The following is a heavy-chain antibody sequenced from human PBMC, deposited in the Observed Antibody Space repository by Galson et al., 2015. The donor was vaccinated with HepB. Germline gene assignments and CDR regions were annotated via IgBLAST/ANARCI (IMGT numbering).Heavy chain of an antibody. D-gene: IGHD1-26*01. V-gene: IGHV1-69*13. Sequence: SVKVSCKASGGTFSSYGFSWVRQAPGQRLEWMGGIIPIFGTADYAQKFQGRVTVTADESTSTAYMELRSLRSEDTAVYYCAREARTGSYAISVFDSWGQGTRVTVSS. CDR1: GGTFSSYG. CDR2: IIPIFGTA. CDR3: AREARTGSYAISVFDS. J-gene: IGHJ4*02.